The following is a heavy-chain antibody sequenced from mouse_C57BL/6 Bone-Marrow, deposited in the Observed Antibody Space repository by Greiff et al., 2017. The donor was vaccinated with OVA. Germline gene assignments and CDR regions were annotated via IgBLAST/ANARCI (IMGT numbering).Heavy chain of an antibody. CDR3: ARDRYGNFDY. CDR1: GFTFSSYA. V-gene: IGHV5-4*01. J-gene: IGHJ2*01. D-gene: IGHD2-1*01. Sequence: EVKLVESGGGLVKPGGSLKLSCAASGFTFSSYAMSWVRQTPEKRLEWVATISDGGSYTYYPDNVKGRFTISRDNAKNNLYLQMSHLKSEGTAMYYCARDRYGNFDYWGQGTTLTVSS. CDR2: ISDGGSYT.